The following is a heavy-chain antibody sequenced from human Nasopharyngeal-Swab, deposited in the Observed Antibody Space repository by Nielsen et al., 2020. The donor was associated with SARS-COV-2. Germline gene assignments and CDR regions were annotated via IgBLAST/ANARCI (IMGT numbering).Heavy chain of an antibody. CDR3: ARRAARDGYNYEVDP. J-gene: IGHJ5*02. Sequence: GESLKISCMASGYSFVNHWIGWVRQKPGKGLEWMGMVYPGNSEIAYSPSFQGQITISADKSINTAYLQWNSLRASDTAMYFCARRAARDGYNYEVDPWGQGTLVTVSP. CDR1: GYSFVNHW. CDR2: VYPGNSEI. D-gene: IGHD5-24*01. V-gene: IGHV5-51*01.